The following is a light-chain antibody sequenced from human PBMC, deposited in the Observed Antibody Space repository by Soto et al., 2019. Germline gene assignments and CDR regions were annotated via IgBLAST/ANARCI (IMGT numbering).Light chain of an antibody. CDR1: SSDVGNYKY. V-gene: IGLV2-14*01. J-gene: IGLJ1*01. CDR3: FSYTSSGTYV. Sequence: YAVTQPASVSGSPGQSITISCTRTSSDVGNYKYVSWYQQHPGKAPKLMIYEVSNRPSGVFNRFSGSKSGNTASLTISGLQAEDETDYYCFSYTSSGTYVFGTGTKVTVL. CDR2: EVS.